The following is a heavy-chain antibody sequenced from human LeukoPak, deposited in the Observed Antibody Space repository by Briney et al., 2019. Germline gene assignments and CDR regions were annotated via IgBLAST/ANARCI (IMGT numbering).Heavy chain of an antibody. Sequence: PSGTLSLTCAVSGGSISSSNWWSWVRQPPGKGLECIGEIYHSGSTNYNPSLKSRVTISVDKSKNQFSLKLSSVTAADTAVYYCASGELPVYGDYDRYFDYWGQGTLVTVSS. CDR1: GGSISSSNW. V-gene: IGHV4-4*02. D-gene: IGHD4-17*01. J-gene: IGHJ4*02. CDR3: ASGELPVYGDYDRYFDY. CDR2: IYHSGST.